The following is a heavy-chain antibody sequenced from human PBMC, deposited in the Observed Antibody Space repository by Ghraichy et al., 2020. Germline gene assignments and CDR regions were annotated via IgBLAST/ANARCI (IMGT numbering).Heavy chain of an antibody. Sequence: SETLSLTCAISGDSVSSNSASWNWIRQSPSRGLEWLGRTYYRSKWYNDYAASLQGRIIINPDTTKSHFSLQLNSVTPEDTAVYFCSRGTSTYMDVWAKGTTVTVSS. CDR3: SRGTSTYMDV. CDR2: TYYRSKWYN. V-gene: IGHV6-1*01. J-gene: IGHJ6*03. CDR1: GDSVSSNSAS.